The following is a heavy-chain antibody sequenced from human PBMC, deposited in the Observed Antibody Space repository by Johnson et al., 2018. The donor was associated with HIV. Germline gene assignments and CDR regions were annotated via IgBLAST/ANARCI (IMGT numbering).Heavy chain of an antibody. J-gene: IGHJ3*02. CDR1: GFTFDDYA. V-gene: IGHV3-23*04. D-gene: IGHD5-18*01. CDR3: ARVSLAYSYGYDAFDI. CDR2: ISGSGGST. Sequence: VQLVESGGGLVKPGGSLRLSCSASGFTFDDYAMSWVRQAPGKGLEWVSGISGSGGSTYYADSVKGRFTISRDNSKNTLFLQMNSLRPEDTAVYYCARVSLAYSYGYDAFDIWGQGTRVTVSS.